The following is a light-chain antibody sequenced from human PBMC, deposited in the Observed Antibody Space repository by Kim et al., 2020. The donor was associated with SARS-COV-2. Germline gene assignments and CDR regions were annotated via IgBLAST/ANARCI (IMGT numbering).Light chain of an antibody. J-gene: IGKJ5*01. CDR1: QDITNH. CDR3: QHYDLPIT. CDR2: DAT. V-gene: IGKV1-33*01. Sequence: SASVGDTVTITCQASQDITNHLNWYQQKPGKAHKLLIYDATDLEIGVPARFSGSGSGTDFTFTIRSLQPDDIATYYCQHYDLPITFGQGTRLEIK.